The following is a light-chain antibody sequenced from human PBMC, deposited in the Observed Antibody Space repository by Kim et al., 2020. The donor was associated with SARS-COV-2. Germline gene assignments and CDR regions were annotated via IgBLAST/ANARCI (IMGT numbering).Light chain of an antibody. CDR3: QQYLRSPLT. CDR2: GAS. CDR1: QSFSSVY. V-gene: IGKV3-20*01. J-gene: IGKJ4*01. Sequence: EIVLTQSPGTLSLSPGERATLSCRASQSFSSVYLAWYQQKPGQAPRLLLYGASNRDTGIPVRFSGSGSGTEYSLTISGLEPEDFAAYYCQQYLRSPLTFGGGTKVDIK.